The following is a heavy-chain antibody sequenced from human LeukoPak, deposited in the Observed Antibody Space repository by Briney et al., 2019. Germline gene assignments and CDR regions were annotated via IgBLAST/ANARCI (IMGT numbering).Heavy chain of an antibody. J-gene: IGHJ4*02. D-gene: IGHD2-21*01. V-gene: IGHV1-3*01. Sequence: GASVKVYCKASGYTFTNYVVHWVRQAPGQRPEWMGWINAGSGDTKYSQNFQGRVTITRDTSASTAYMELSSLTSEDTALYYCARDDCGDTCYPGGYWGQGTLVTVSS. CDR2: INAGSGDT. CDR1: GYTFTNYV. CDR3: ARDDCGDTCYPGGY.